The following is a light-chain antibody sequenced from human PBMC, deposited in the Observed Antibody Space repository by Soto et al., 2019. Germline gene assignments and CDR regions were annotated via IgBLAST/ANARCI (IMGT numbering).Light chain of an antibody. V-gene: IGKV4-1*01. CDR1: QSVLYSSNNKNY. J-gene: IGKJ3*01. CDR2: WAS. Sequence: DIVMTQSPDSLAVSLGERATINCKSSQSVLYSSNNKNYLAWYQQNPGQPPKLLIYWASTRESGVPDRFSGSGSGTDFTRTINSLQAEDVAVYYCQQYYNTPFTFGPGTKVYIK. CDR3: QQYYNTPFT.